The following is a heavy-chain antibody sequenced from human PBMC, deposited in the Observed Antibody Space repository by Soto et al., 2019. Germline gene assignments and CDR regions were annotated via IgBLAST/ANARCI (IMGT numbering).Heavy chain of an antibody. V-gene: IGHV3-64*01. J-gene: IGHJ4*02. D-gene: IGHD3-16*01. CDR1: GFTFSSYA. Sequence: EVQLVESGGGLVQPGGSLRLSCAASGFTFSSYAMHWVRQAPGKGLEYVSAISSNGGSTYYANSVKGRFTISRDNSKNTLYLQMGSLRAEDMAVYYCASGGSGFYFDYCGQGTLVTVSS. CDR3: ASGGSGFYFDY. CDR2: ISSNGGST.